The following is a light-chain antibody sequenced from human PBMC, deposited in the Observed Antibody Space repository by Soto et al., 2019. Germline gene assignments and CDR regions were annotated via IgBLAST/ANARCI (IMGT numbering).Light chain of an antibody. Sequence: EIVLTQSPGTLSSSPGERATLSCRASQRISNNYLAWYQQRPGQAPRLLIYGASSRANGIPERFSGSASGADFALTVSSLEPEDFAVYYCQQYGSSPQITFGQGTRLEIK. CDR3: QQYGSSPQIT. CDR2: GAS. J-gene: IGKJ5*01. V-gene: IGKV3-20*01. CDR1: QRISNNY.